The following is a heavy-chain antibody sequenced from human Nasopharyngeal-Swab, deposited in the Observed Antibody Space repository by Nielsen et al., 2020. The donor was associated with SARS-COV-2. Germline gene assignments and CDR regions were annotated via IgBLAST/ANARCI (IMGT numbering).Heavy chain of an antibody. D-gene: IGHD3-22*01. CDR3: AREDTMIVTPDY. V-gene: IGHV3-30*04. Sequence: GESLKISCTASGFTFGDYAMHWVRQAPGKGLEWVAVISYDGSNKYYADSVKGRFTISRDNSKNTLYLQMNSLRAEDTAVYYCAREDTMIVTPDYWGQGTLVTVSS. J-gene: IGHJ4*02. CDR1: GFTFGDYA. CDR2: ISYDGSNK.